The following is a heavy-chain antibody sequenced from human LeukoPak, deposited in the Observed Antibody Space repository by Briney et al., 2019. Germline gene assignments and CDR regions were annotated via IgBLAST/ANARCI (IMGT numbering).Heavy chain of an antibody. D-gene: IGHD5-18*01. V-gene: IGHV3-23*01. CDR3: AKDRGTAMVSDY. J-gene: IGHJ4*02. Sequence: GGSLRLSCAASGFTFSSYAMSRVRQAPGKGLEWVSAISGSGGSTYYADSVKGRFTISRDDSKNTLYLQMNSLRAEDTAVYYCAKDRGTAMVSDYWGQGTLVTVSS. CDR2: ISGSGGST. CDR1: GFTFSSYA.